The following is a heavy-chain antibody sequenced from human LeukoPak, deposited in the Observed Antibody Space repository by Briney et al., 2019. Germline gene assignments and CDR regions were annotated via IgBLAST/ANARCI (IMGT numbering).Heavy chain of an antibody. J-gene: IGHJ5*02. CDR1: GYTFTGYY. D-gene: IGHD3-22*01. CDR3: ARDQDNYDSSGYFRFDR. CDR2: INPNSGGT. Sequence: ASVKVSCKASGYTFTGYYMHWVRQAPGQGLEWMGWINPNSGGTNYAQKFQGRVTMTRDTSISTAYMELSRLRSDDTAVYYCARDQDNYDSSGYFRFDRWGQRTLVTVSS. V-gene: IGHV1-2*02.